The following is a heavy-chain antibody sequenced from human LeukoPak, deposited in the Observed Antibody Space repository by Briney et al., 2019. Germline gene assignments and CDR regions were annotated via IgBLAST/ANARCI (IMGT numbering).Heavy chain of an antibody. CDR3: AKGLYYSILTGNYFDP. CDR2: ITGNSDSV. D-gene: IGHD3-9*01. J-gene: IGHJ5*02. Sequence: GGSLRLSCAASGFTFDDYAMHWVRQLPGKGLEWVGGITGNSDSVGYGDSVKGRFTISRDNAKNSLFLQMNSLSADDTAFYYCAKGLYYSILTGNYFDPWGQGTPVTVSS. CDR1: GFTFDDYA. V-gene: IGHV3-9*01.